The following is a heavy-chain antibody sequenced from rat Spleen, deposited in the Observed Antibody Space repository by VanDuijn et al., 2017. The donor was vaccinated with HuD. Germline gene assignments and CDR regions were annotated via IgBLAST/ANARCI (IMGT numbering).Heavy chain of an antibody. CDR3: TRESLPGYNSHWFVY. Sequence: QVHLKESGPGLVQSSQTLSLTCTVSGFSLTNNGVSWVRQPPGEGLEWIAAISTGGNTSYNSALKSRLSISRDTSKSQVFLKMDSLQTEDTATYFCTRESLPGYNSHWFVYWGQGTLVTVSS. CDR1: GFSLTNNG. CDR2: ISTGGNT. V-gene: IGHV2S12*01. D-gene: IGHD1-4*01. J-gene: IGHJ3*01.